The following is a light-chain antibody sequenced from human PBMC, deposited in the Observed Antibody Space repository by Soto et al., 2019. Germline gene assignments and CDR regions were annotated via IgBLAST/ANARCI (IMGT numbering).Light chain of an antibody. V-gene: IGKV1-27*01. CDR2: GAS. CDR1: QDIINH. J-gene: IGKJ5*01. CDR3: QNYHLALGT. Sequence: DIQMTQSPSSLSASVGDTVTITCRASQDIINHLAWYQQRPGKVPNLLIYGASTLHSGVPSQFRGSGSGTHFPLTISSLQPEDVATYYCQNYHLALGTFGQGTRLEIK.